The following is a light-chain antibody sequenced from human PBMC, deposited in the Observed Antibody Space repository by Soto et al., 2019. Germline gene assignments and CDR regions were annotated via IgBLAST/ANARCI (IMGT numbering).Light chain of an antibody. CDR1: SSNIGAGYD. V-gene: IGLV1-40*01. Sequence: QSVLTQPPSVSGAPGQRVTISCTGSSSNIGAGYDVHWYQQLPGTAPNLLIYSNSNRPSGVPDRFSGSKSGTSDSLAITGLLAEDEADYYCQSYDSSLSGSVFGGGTKLTVL. CDR3: QSYDSSLSGSV. J-gene: IGLJ3*02. CDR2: SNS.